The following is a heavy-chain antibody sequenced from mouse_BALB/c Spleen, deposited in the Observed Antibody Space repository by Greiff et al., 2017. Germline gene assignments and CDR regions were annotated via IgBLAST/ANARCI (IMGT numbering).Heavy chain of an antibody. V-gene: IGHV1-14*01. CDR1: GYTFTSYV. CDR3: ARRPDGYYNYAMDY. Sequence: EVQRVESGPELVKPGASVKMSCKASGYTFTSYVMHWVKQKPGQGLEWIGYINPYNDGTKYNEKFKGKATLTSDKSSSTAYMELSSLTSEDSAVYYCARRPDGYYNYAMDYWGQGTSVTVSS. J-gene: IGHJ4*01. CDR2: INPYNDGT. D-gene: IGHD2-3*01.